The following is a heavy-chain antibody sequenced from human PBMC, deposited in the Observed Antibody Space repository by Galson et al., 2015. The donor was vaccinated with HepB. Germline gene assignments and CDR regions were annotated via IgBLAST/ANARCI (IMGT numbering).Heavy chain of an antibody. CDR2: IYPGDSDT. J-gene: IGHJ3*02. V-gene: IGHV5-51*03. D-gene: IGHD3-22*01. Sequence: QSGAEVKKPGESLKISCKASGYNFNDYWIGWVRQMSGKGLEWMGIIYPGDSDTRYSPSFQGQVTISADESISTAYLQWSSLKASDTAMYYCASNLYYYDSSGYYSQAFDIWGQGTMVTVSS. CDR1: GYNFNDYW. CDR3: ASNLYYYDSSGYYSQAFDI.